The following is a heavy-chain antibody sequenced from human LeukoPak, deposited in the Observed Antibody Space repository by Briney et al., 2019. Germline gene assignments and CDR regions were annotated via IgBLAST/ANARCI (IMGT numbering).Heavy chain of an antibody. V-gene: IGHV3-7*01. J-gene: IGHJ6*03. D-gene: IGHD1-26*01. Sequence: GGPLRLSCAASGFTFSNYWMTWVRRAPGKGLEWVANIRRDGSETHYVDSVMGRFTISRDNAKNSLYLQMNSLRAEDTALYYCARVSGSYPHYYYIDVWGKGTTVTVSS. CDR2: IRRDGSET. CDR3: ARVSGSYPHYYYIDV. CDR1: GFTFSNYW.